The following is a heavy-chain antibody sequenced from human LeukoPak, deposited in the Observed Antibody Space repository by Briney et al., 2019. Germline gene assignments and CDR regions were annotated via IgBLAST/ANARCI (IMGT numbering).Heavy chain of an antibody. V-gene: IGHV4-59*08. CDR2: IYYSGST. CDR3: ARLTGPDTAMAYYFDY. D-gene: IGHD5-18*01. CDR1: GGSISSYY. J-gene: IGHJ4*02. Sequence: PSETLSLTCTVSGGSISSYYWSWIRQPPGKGLEWIGYIYYSGSTNYNPSLKSRVTISVDTSKNQFSLKLSSVTAADTAVYYCARLTGPDTAMAYYFDYWGQGTLVTVSS.